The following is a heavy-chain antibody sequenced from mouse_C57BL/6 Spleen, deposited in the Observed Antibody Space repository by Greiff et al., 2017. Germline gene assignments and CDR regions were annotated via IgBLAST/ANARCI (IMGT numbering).Heavy chain of an antibody. V-gene: IGHV14-3*01. D-gene: IGHD2-4*01. CDR1: GFNIKNTY. Sequence: EVQLQESVAELVRPGASVKLSCTASGFNIKNTYMHWVKQRPEQGLEWIGRIDPANGNTKYAPKFQGKAPITADTSSNTAYLQLSSLTSEDTAIYYCAFPICYDYDWFAYWGQGTLVTVSA. CDR3: AFPICYDYDWFAY. CDR2: IDPANGNT. J-gene: IGHJ3*01.